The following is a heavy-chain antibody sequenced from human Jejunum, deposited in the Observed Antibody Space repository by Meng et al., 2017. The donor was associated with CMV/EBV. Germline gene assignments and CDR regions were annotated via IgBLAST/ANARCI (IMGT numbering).Heavy chain of an antibody. D-gene: IGHD2/OR15-2a*01. CDR1: SLSTIQLG. CDR2: SYWDDVK. Sequence: SLSTIQLGVGWIRQTTGEALEWLGFSYWDDVKRYSPSLESRLSITEDASRNQVVLTMTNMDPVDTGTYQCARRQENNGKRDGGYFDYWGQGVLVTVSS. CDR3: ARRQENNGKRDGGYFDY. J-gene: IGHJ4*02. V-gene: IGHV2-5*02.